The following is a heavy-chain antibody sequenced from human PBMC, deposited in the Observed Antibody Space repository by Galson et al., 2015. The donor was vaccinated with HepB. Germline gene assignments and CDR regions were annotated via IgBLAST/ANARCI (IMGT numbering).Heavy chain of an antibody. Sequence: SVKVSCKASGGTFSSYAISWVRQAPGQGLEWMGGIIPILGIANYAQKFQGRVTITADKSTSTAYMELSSLRSEDTAVYYCARGVVVVSGYYYYYYMDVWGKGTTVTVSS. V-gene: IGHV1-69*10. D-gene: IGHD3-22*01. CDR3: ARGVVVVSGYYYYYYMDV. CDR2: IIPILGIA. CDR1: GGTFSSYA. J-gene: IGHJ6*03.